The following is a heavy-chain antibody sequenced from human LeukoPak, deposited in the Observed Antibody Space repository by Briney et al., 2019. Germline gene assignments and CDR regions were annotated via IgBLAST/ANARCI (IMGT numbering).Heavy chain of an antibody. CDR1: GFTFSSHW. D-gene: IGHD3-22*01. V-gene: IGHV3-7*01. Sequence: GGSLRLSCAASGFTFSSHWMTWVRQAPGKGLEWVANIKQDGSEKYYVDSVKGRFTISRDNAKNSLYLQMNSLRAEDTAVYYCARGFYYYDSSGYVYYFDYWGQGTLVTVSS. CDR2: IKQDGSEK. J-gene: IGHJ4*02. CDR3: ARGFYYYDSSGYVYYFDY.